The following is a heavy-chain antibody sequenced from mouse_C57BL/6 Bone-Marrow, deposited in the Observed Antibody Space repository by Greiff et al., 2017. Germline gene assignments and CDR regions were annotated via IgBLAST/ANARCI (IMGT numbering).Heavy chain of an antibody. CDR3: ARAPDFYYFDY. J-gene: IGHJ2*01. V-gene: IGHV5-4*01. Sequence: EVQLVESGGGLVKPGGSLKLSCAASGFTFSSYAMSWVRQTPEQRLEWVATISDGGSYTYYPDNVKGRFTISRDNAKNNLYLQMSHLKSEDTAMYYCARAPDFYYFDYWGQGTTLTVSS. CDR2: ISDGGSYT. CDR1: GFTFSSYA.